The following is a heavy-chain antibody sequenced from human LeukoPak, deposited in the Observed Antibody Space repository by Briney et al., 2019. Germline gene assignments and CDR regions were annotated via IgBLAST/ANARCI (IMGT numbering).Heavy chain of an antibody. CDR2: INHSGST. D-gene: IGHD5-12*01. J-gene: IGHJ6*03. V-gene: IGHV4-34*01. CDR3: ARVVVATPGYYYYMDV. CDR1: GGSFSGYY. Sequence: SETLSLTCAVYGGSFSGYYWSWIRQPPGKGLEWIGEINHSGSTNYNPSLKSRVTISVDTSKNQFSLKLSSVSAADTAVYYCARVVVATPGYYYYMDVWGKGTTVTVSS.